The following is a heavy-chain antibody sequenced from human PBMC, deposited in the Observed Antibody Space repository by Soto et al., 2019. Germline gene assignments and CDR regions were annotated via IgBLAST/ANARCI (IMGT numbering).Heavy chain of an antibody. CDR2: ISGSGGST. D-gene: IGHD4-17*01. CDR1: GFTFSSYA. Sequence: EVQLLESGGGLVQPGGSLRLSCAASGFTFSSYAMSWVRQAPGKGLEWVSAISGSGGSTYYADSVKGRFTISRDNSKNTLYLQMNSLRAEDPAVYYCAKDGRGDYDYFDYWGQGTLVTVSS. CDR3: AKDGRGDYDYFDY. V-gene: IGHV3-23*01. J-gene: IGHJ4*02.